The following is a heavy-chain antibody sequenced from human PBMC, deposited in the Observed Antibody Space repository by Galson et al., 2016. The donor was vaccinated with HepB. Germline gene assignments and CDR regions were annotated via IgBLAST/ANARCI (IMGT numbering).Heavy chain of an antibody. J-gene: IGHJ4*02. CDR1: GFTFSSYS. CDR2: IFSGGST. D-gene: IGHD5-24*01. CDR3: ARDGGGGYNLDY. V-gene: IGHV3-66*01. Sequence: SLRLSCAASGFTFSSYSMNWVRQAPGKGLQWVSVIFSGGSTYYADSVKGRFTISRDNSKNTLHLQMNSLRDEDTAVYYCARDGGGGYNLDYWGQGTLVTVSS.